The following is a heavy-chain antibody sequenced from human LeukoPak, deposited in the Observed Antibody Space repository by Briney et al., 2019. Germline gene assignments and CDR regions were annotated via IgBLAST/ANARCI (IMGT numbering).Heavy chain of an antibody. D-gene: IGHD1-26*01. CDR1: GGSISSYY. J-gene: IGHJ4*02. Sequence: SETLSLTCTVSGGSISSYYWSWIRQPPGKGLEWIGYIYYSGSTYYNPSLKSRVTISVDTSKNQFSLKLSSVTAADTAVYYCAGTSTVGATGDYWGQGTLVTVSS. V-gene: IGHV4-59*04. CDR2: IYYSGST. CDR3: AGTSTVGATGDY.